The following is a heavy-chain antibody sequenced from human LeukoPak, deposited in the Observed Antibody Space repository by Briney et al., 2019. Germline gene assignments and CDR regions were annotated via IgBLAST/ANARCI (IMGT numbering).Heavy chain of an antibody. CDR1: GFTFTTYA. D-gene: IGHD3-3*01. V-gene: IGHV3-23*01. Sequence: GGSLRLACAASGFTFTTYAMSWVRQAPGKGLEWISAISGSGGSTYYADSVKGRFTISRDNSKNTLYLQMNSLRAEDTDLYYCAKDAKRNYDFWDRFDYWGQGTLVTVSS. J-gene: IGHJ4*02. CDR2: ISGSGGST. CDR3: AKDAKRNYDFWDRFDY.